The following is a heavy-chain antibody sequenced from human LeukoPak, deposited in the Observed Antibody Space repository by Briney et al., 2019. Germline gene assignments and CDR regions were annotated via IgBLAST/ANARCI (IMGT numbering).Heavy chain of an antibody. CDR1: GFTFSNTW. CDR2: IKSKTEGGTT. V-gene: IGHV3-15*01. CDR3: TTARLVTGMDV. J-gene: IGHJ6*04. Sequence: GGSLRLSCAASGFTFSNTWMSWVRQAPGKGLEWVGRIKSKTEGGTTDYAAPVKGRFTISRDDSKDTVSLQMNSLKTEDTAVYYCTTARLVTGMDVWGKGTPVTVSS. D-gene: IGHD5-18*01.